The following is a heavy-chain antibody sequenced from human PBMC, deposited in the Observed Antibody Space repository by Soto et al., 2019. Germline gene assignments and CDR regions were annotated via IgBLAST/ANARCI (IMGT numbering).Heavy chain of an antibody. CDR2: IYYSGST. D-gene: IGHD4-17*01. CDR1: GGSISSSGYY. J-gene: IGHJ6*02. CDR3: ARDAMTTVIPYYYYYAMDV. V-gene: IGHV4-39*02. Sequence: PSETLSLTCTVSGGSISSSGYYWGWIRQPPGKGLEWIGTIYYSGSTYYNPSLKSRVTISVDTSKNQFSLKLSSVTAADTAVYYCARDAMTTVIPYYYYYAMDVWGQGTTVTVSS.